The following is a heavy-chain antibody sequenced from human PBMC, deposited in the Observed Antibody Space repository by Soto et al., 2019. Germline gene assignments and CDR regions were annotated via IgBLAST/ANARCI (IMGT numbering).Heavy chain of an antibody. Sequence: QVQLQESGPGLVEPSETLSLTCAVSGVSITETYWWSWVRQPPGKGLEWIGEISHRGTPHYNPSLWSRVPMSTDASRNRISLTLMSVTAADSAAYYCARHTAVAGTRGFEYWGQGILVTVSS. J-gene: IGHJ4*02. CDR2: ISHRGTP. V-gene: IGHV4-4*02. D-gene: IGHD6-19*01. CDR1: GVSITETYW. CDR3: ARHTAVAGTRGFEY.